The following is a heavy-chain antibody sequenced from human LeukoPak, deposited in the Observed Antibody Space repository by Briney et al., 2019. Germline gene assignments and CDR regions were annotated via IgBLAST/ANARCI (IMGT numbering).Heavy chain of an antibody. CDR3: ARQNHSYSSGWYYFDY. J-gene: IGHJ4*02. Sequence: PGGSLRLSCAASGFTFSSYGMHWVRQAPGKGLEWVAVIWYDGSNKYYADSVKGRFTISRDNSKNTLYLQMNSLRAEDTAVYYCARQNHSYSSGWYYFDYWGQGTLVTVSS. CDR1: GFTFSSYG. D-gene: IGHD6-19*01. V-gene: IGHV3-33*01. CDR2: IWYDGSNK.